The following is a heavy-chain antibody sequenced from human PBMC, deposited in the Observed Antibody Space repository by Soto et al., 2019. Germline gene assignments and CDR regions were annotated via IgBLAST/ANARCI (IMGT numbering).Heavy chain of an antibody. CDR3: AKDYLKPRGVVAAKPVRHYGMDV. Sequence: SVKVSCKASGGTFSSYAISWVRQAPGQGLEWMGGIIPIFGTANYAQKFQGRVTITADKSTSTAYMELSSLRSEDTAVYYCAKDYLKPRGVVAAKPVRHYGMDVWGQGTTVTVSS. V-gene: IGHV1-69*06. CDR1: GGTFSSYA. J-gene: IGHJ6*02. D-gene: IGHD2-15*01. CDR2: IIPIFGTA.